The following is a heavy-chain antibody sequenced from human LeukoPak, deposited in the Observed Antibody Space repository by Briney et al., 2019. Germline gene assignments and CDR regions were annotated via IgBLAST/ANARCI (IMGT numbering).Heavy chain of an antibody. CDR3: VRDFRSADY. CDR2: ICSGRNYT. J-gene: IGHJ4*02. V-gene: IGHV3-74*01. Sequence: GGSLRLSCAASGFTFSTYCMNWVRQAPGKGLMWVSRICSGRNYTNYADSVKARFIISRDNARNTVYLQMNSLRVEDTAVYYCVRDFRSADYWGQGTLVTVSS. CDR1: GFTFSTYC.